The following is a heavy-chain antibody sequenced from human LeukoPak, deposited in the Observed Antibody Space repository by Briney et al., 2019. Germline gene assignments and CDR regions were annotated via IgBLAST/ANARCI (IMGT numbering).Heavy chain of an antibody. J-gene: IGHJ4*02. CDR1: GYTFTDYD. Sequence: GASVKVSCKASGYTFTDYDINWVRQATGQGLEWMGWMNPNSGATGYAEKFQGRVTMTRSTSISVAYMELSSLTSEDTAVYYCTRPPPRNCRDDSCDDYWGQGTLVTVSS. V-gene: IGHV1-8*01. CDR3: TRPPPRNCRDDSCDDY. D-gene: IGHD2-15*01. CDR2: MNPNSGAT.